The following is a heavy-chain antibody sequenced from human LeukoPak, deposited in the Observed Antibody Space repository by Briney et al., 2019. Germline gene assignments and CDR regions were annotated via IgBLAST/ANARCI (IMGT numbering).Heavy chain of an antibody. CDR3: ARDIGIAVAVDY. Sequence: GGSLRLSCAASGFTFSSYAMHWVRQAPGKGLEWVAVISYDGSNKYYAGSVKGRFTISRDNSKNTLYLQMNSLRAEDTAVYYCARDIGIAVAVDYWGQGNLVTVSS. CDR2: ISYDGSNK. CDR1: GFTFSSYA. D-gene: IGHD6-19*01. V-gene: IGHV3-30-3*01. J-gene: IGHJ4*02.